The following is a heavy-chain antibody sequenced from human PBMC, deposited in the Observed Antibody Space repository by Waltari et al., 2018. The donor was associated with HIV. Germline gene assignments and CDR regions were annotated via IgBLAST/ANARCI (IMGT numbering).Heavy chain of an antibody. CDR3: ARYGSGTSFEY. D-gene: IGHD3-10*01. Sequence: QVQLQESGPGLVKPSETLSLTCAVSGYSISSGFYWAWIRQPPGEGLVWIGNVYPRGATTYNPSLESRVSISLDTSANKFSLKLTSVTAADTAVYYCARYGSGTSFEYWGQGARVTVSS. V-gene: IGHV4-38-2*01. J-gene: IGHJ4*02. CDR2: VYPRGAT. CDR1: GYSISSGFY.